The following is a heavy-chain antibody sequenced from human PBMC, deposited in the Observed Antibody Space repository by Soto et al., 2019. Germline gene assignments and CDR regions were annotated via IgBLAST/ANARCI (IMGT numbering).Heavy chain of an antibody. V-gene: IGHV3-23*01. CDR1: GFTFSSYA. CDR3: AKNSGYARYYGMDV. D-gene: IGHD2-2*01. Sequence: GGSLRLSCAASGFTFSSYAMSWVRQAPGKGLEWVSAISGSGGSTYYADSVKGRFTISRDNSKNTLYLQMNSLRAEDTAVYYCAKNSGYARYYGMDVWGQGTTVTVYS. CDR2: ISGSGGST. J-gene: IGHJ6*02.